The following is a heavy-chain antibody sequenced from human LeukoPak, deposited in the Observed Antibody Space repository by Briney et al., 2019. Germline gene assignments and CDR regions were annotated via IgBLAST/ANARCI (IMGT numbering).Heavy chain of an antibody. D-gene: IGHD6-19*01. Sequence: GSLRLSCEGSGFRFINFEMNWVRQAPGKGLEWVSFISSSGHTIYYADSVKGRFTISRDNARNSLYLQMNSLRAEDTAVYYCARLGDIAVAAYGMDVWGQGTTVTVSS. J-gene: IGHJ6*02. CDR3: ARLGDIAVAAYGMDV. V-gene: IGHV3-48*03. CDR1: GFRFINFE. CDR2: ISSSGHTI.